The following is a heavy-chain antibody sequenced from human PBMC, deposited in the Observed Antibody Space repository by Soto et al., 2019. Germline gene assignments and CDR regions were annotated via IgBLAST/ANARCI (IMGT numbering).Heavy chain of an antibody. D-gene: IGHD5-18*01. J-gene: IGHJ4*02. CDR1: GYTFTNYG. CDR2: IYTYNGNT. V-gene: IGHV1-18*01. CDR3: ARAIAGGYGHTTLDY. Sequence: QAQLVQSGAEVKKPGASVKVSCKASGYTFTNYGVSWVRQAPGQGLEWMGWIYTYNGNTDLAQRLQDRLTLTTDTPTRTVYMELRSLRSDDTAIYYCARAIAGGYGHTTLDYWGQGTLVTVSS.